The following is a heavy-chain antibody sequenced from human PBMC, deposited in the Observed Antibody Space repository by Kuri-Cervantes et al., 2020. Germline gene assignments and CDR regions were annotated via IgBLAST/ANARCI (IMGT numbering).Heavy chain of an antibody. CDR3: ARAPAGLWFGRYYMDV. V-gene: IGHV1/OR15-3*02. Sequence: ASVKVSCKASGYTFTDYYMNWVRQAPGQGLEWMGWINAGNGNTKYSQKFQGRVTITRDTSASTAYMEMNGLRSEDTAVFYCARAPAGLWFGRYYMDVWGKGTTVTVSS. CDR2: INAGNGNT. D-gene: IGHD3-10*01. CDR1: GYTFTDYY. J-gene: IGHJ6*03.